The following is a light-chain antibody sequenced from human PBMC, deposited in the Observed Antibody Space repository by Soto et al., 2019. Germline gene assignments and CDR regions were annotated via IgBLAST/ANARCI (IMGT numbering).Light chain of an antibody. CDR1: SSDVGGYNY. V-gene: IGLV2-14*01. J-gene: IGLJ1*01. CDR3: SSYTSGSDYV. Sequence: QSVLTQPASVSGSPGQSITISCTGTSSDVGGYNYVSWYQQHPGKAPKLMIYDVSNRPSGVSNRFSGSKSGNMASLTISGLQAEDEADYYCSSYTSGSDYVFGTGTKVTVL. CDR2: DVS.